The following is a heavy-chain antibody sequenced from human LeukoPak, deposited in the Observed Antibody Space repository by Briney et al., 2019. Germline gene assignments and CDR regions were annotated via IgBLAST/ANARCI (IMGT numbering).Heavy chain of an antibody. J-gene: IGHJ5*02. CDR3: ARDQNHDSGSSPWWFDP. CDR1: GYTFTSYG. Sequence: RASVKVSCKASGYTFTSYGISWVRQAPGQGLEWMGWISAYNGNTNYAQKLQGRVTMTTDTSTSTAYMELSRLRSDDTAVYYCARDQNHDSGSSPWWFDPWGQGTLVTVSS. CDR2: ISAYNGNT. V-gene: IGHV1-18*01. D-gene: IGHD1-26*01.